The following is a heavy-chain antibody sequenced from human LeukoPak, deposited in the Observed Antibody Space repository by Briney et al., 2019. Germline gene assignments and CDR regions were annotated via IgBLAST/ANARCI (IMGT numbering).Heavy chain of an antibody. J-gene: IGHJ4*02. CDR2: ISWNSGSI. V-gene: IGHV3-9*03. Sequence: GGSLRLSCAASGFTFDDYAMHWVRQAPGKGLEWVSGISWNSGSIGYADSVKGRFTISRDNAKNSLYLQMNSLRAEDMALYYCAKDPYDILTGVDYWGQRTLVTVSS. CDR3: AKDPYDILTGVDY. D-gene: IGHD3-9*01. CDR1: GFTFDDYA.